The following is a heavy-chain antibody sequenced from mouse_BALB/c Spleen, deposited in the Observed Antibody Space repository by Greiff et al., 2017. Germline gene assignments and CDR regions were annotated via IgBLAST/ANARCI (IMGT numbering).Heavy chain of an antibody. CDR2: ISSGSSTI. D-gene: IGHD2-1*01. Sequence: VQLKESGGGLVQPGGSRKLSCAASGFTFSSFGMHWVRQAPEKGLEWVAYISSGSSTIYYADTVKGRFTISRDNPKNTLFLQMTSLRSEDTAMYDCARYYGNYQGYFDVWGAGTTVTVSS. J-gene: IGHJ1*01. V-gene: IGHV5-17*02. CDR3: ARYYGNYQGYFDV. CDR1: GFTFSSFG.